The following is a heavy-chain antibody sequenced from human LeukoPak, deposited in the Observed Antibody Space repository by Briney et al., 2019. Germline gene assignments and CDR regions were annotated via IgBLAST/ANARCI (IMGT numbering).Heavy chain of an antibody. V-gene: IGHV3-23*02. Sequence: GGSLRLSWAASGFTFSSFAMSWVRQAPGKGLEWVSTISGRGGSTYYGDSVKGRFTLSRENSKNTPYLQMNSLRADDTALYYCAKGRSGSGTFYSLVDFWGQGTLVTVSS. D-gene: IGHD3-10*01. CDR3: AKGRSGSGTFYSLVDF. J-gene: IGHJ4*02. CDR2: ISGRGGST. CDR1: GFTFSSFA.